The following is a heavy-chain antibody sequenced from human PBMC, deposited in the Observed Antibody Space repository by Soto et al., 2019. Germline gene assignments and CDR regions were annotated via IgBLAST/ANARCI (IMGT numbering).Heavy chain of an antibody. CDR3: ARGVTAGVDY. CDR2: MEPSSGRT. D-gene: IGHD1-26*01. J-gene: IGHJ4*02. V-gene: IGHV1-8*01. Sequence: TSVKVSCKASGYSFTGLDINWVRQTTGQGLEWMGWMEPSSGRTGYAQKFQGRVTMTRDTSINTAYMELSSLTSDDTAFYYCARGVTAGVDYWGQGTLVTVSS. CDR1: GYSFTGLD.